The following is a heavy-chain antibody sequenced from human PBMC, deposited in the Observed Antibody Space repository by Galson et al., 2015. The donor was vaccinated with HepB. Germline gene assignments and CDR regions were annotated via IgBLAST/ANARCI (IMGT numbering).Heavy chain of an antibody. V-gene: IGHV1-2*02. CDR1: GYTFTGYY. Sequence: SVKVSCKASGYTFTGYYIHWVRQAPGQGLEWMGRINPNSGATNYAQNFQGRVTMTRDTSISTAYMELSRLKSDDTAVFYCARECPRGGTSMYVWFDPWGQGTLVIVSS. CDR2: INPNSGAT. J-gene: IGHJ5*02. CDR3: ARECPRGGTSMYVWFDP. D-gene: IGHD4-23*01.